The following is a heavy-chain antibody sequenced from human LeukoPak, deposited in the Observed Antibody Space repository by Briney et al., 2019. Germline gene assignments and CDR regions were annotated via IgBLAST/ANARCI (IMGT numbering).Heavy chain of an antibody. CDR2: IWYDGSNK. Sequence: GRSLRLSCAAFGFPFSSYGMHWVRQAPGKGLEWVAVIWYDGSNKYYADSVKGRFTISRDNSKNTLYLQMNSLRAEDTAVYYCASSDFWSGHYLDYWGQGTLVTVSS. J-gene: IGHJ4*02. V-gene: IGHV3-33*01. CDR3: ASSDFWSGHYLDY. D-gene: IGHD3-3*01. CDR1: GFPFSSYG.